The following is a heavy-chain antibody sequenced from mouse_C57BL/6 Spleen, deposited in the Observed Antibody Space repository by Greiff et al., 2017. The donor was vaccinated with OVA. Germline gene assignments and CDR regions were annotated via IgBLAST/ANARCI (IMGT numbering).Heavy chain of an antibody. CDR2: IDPSDSYT. D-gene: IGHD1-1*01. Sequence: QVQLKQPGAELVKPGASVKLSCKASGYTFTSYWMQWVKQRPGQGLEWIGEIDPSDSYTNYNQKFKGKATLTVDTSSSTAYMQLSSLTSEDSAVYYCARQNLPGNFDYWGQGTTLTVSS. CDR1: GYTFTSYW. V-gene: IGHV1-50*01. J-gene: IGHJ2*01. CDR3: ARQNLPGNFDY.